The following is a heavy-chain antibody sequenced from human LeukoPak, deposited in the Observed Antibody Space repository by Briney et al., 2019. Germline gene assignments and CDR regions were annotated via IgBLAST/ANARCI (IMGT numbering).Heavy chain of an antibody. Sequence: VGSLRLSCAASGCTFSSYEMNWVRQAAGKVVEGVSYSSSSGRTIYYADSVSGRLTISTDNATNSLYLQINSLRAEDTAVYYCARNKITFGGVTINWFDPWGQGTLVTVSS. D-gene: IGHD3-16*01. V-gene: IGHV3-48*03. CDR1: GCTFSSYE. CDR3: ARNKITFGGVTINWFDP. J-gene: IGHJ5*02. CDR2: SSSSGRTI.